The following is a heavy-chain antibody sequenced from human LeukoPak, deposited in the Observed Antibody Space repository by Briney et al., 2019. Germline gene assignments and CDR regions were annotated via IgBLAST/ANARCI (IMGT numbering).Heavy chain of an antibody. CDR2: ISGNIGST. Sequence: PGGSLRLSCAASGFTFSSYAMSWVRQAPGKGLEWVSSISGNIGSTYYADSVKGRFTISRDNAKNSLYLQMNSLRAEDTALYYCAKDDYDILTGIDYWGQGTLVTVSS. CDR3: AKDDYDILTGIDY. V-gene: IGHV3-23*01. CDR1: GFTFSSYA. D-gene: IGHD3-9*01. J-gene: IGHJ4*02.